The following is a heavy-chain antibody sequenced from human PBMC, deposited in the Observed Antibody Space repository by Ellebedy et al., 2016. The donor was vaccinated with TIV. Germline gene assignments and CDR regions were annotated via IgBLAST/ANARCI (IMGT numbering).Heavy chain of an antibody. J-gene: IGHJ4*02. CDR2: ISYDGSNK. Sequence: GESLKISCAASGFTFSSYGMHWVRQAPGKGLEWVAVISYDGSNKYYADSVKGRFTISRDNSKNTLYLQMNSLRAEDTAVYYCAKGRGGSYYSSIYYWGQGTLVTVSS. CDR1: GFTFSSYG. CDR3: AKGRGGSYYSSIYY. V-gene: IGHV3-30*18. D-gene: IGHD1-26*01.